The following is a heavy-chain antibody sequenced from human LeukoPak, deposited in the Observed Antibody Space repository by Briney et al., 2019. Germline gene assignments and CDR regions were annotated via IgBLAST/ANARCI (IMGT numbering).Heavy chain of an antibody. CDR3: ARDYGLYSSGWWNAFDI. CDR2: IIPIFGTA. V-gene: IGHV1-69*01. CDR1: GGIYSSYA. J-gene: IGHJ3*02. Sequence: ASVTVSCKASGGIYSSYAISWVRQAPGQGLEWMGGIIPIFGTANYAQKFQGRVTITADESTSTAYMELSSLRSEDTAVYYCARDYGLYSSGWWNAFDIWGQGTMVTVSS. D-gene: IGHD6-19*01.